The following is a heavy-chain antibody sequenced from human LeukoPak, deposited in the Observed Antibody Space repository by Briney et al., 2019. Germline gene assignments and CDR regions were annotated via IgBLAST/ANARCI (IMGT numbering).Heavy chain of an antibody. J-gene: IGHJ3*02. CDR3: AREDFAFDI. Sequence: GGSLRLSCAASGLTFSSYAMHWVRQAPGKGLEWVAVISYDGRNKYYADSVKGRFTISRDNSKNTLYLQMNSLRAEDTAVYYCAREDFAFDIWGQGTMVTVSS. CDR2: ISYDGRNK. V-gene: IGHV3-30*04. CDR1: GLTFSSYA.